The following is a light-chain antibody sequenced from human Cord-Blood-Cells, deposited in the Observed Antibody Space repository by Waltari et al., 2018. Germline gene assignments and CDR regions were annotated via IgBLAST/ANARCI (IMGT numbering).Light chain of an antibody. J-gene: IGKJ1*01. V-gene: IGKV1-39*01. CDR2: AAS. CDR3: QQSYSTPPT. Sequence: DIKRTQSPPSLSASVGDWVTITCRASQSSSSYLNWYQQKPGKAPKLLIYAASSLQSGVPSRFSGSGSGTDFTLTISSLQPEDFATYYCQQSYSTPPTFGQGTKVEIK. CDR1: QSSSSY.